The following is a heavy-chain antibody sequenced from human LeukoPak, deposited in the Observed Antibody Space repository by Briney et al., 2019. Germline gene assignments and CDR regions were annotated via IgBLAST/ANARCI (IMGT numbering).Heavy chain of an antibody. D-gene: IGHD3-3*01. CDR1: GGSISSSIYY. V-gene: IGHV4-39*07. J-gene: IGHJ4*02. CDR2: VFYNGAT. CDR3: ARGRAIFGVAVDY. Sequence: SETLSLTCIVSGGSISSSIYYWAWVRQPPGKGLEWIGTVFYNGATQYSPSLRSRVTISIDTSTNQFSPKLTSVTAADTAVYYCARGRAIFGVAVDYWGQGTLVTVSS.